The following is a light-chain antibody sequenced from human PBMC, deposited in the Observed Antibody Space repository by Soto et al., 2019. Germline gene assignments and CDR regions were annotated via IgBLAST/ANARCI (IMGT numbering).Light chain of an antibody. CDR2: KAS. V-gene: IGKV1-5*03. CDR1: QTISSW. CDR3: LQDHDDSWT. Sequence: DIQMTQSPSTLSGYVGDRVTITCRASQTISSWLAWYQQKPGKAPKLLIYKASTLKSGVPSRFSGSGSGTEFTLTVSSLQPEDFATYYCLQDHDDSWTFGQGTKVDIK. J-gene: IGKJ1*01.